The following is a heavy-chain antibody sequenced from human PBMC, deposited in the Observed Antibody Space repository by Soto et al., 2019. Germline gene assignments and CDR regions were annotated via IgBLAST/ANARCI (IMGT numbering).Heavy chain of an antibody. CDR1: GGSISSSSYY. CDR2: IDYSGST. V-gene: IGHV4-39*01. D-gene: IGHD3-3*01. CDR3: ARLKDFWSGYWYGMDV. J-gene: IGHJ6*02. Sequence: QLQLQESGPGLVKPSETLSLTCTVSGGSISSSSYYWGWIRQPPGKGLGWIGSIDYSGSTYYNPSRKSRVTMSIDTSKNQFSLELTSVTAADTSVYYCARLKDFWSGYWYGMDVWGQGTTVTVSS.